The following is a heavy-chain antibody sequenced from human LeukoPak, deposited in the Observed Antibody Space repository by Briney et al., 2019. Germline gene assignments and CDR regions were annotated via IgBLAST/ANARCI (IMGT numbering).Heavy chain of an antibody. CDR1: GDSVSSNSAA. CDR2: TYYRSKWYN. D-gene: IGHD6-13*01. Sequence: SQTLSLTCAISGDSVSSNSAAWNWIRQSPSRGLEWLGRTYYRSKWYNDYAVSVESRITIDPDTSKNQFSLQLNSVTPEDTAVYYCAREIAAADDPNFDYWGQGTLVTVSS. V-gene: IGHV6-1*01. CDR3: AREIAAADDPNFDY. J-gene: IGHJ4*02.